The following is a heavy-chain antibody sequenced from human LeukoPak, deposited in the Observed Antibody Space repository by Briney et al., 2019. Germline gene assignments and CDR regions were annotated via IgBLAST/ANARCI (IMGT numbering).Heavy chain of an antibody. D-gene: IGHD3-16*02. CDR1: GFTFSSYA. J-gene: IGHJ4*02. CDR3: AKDHVWGSYRPEYYFDY. V-gene: IGHV3-23*01. CDR2: ISGSGGST. Sequence: GGSLGLSCAASGFTFSSYAMSWVRQAPGKGLEWVSAISGSGGSTYYADSVKGRFTISRDNSKNTLYLQMNSLRAEDTAVYYCAKDHVWGSYRPEYYFDYWGQGTLVTVSS.